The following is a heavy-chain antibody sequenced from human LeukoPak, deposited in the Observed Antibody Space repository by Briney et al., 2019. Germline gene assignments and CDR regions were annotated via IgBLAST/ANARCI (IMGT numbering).Heavy chain of an antibody. CDR1: GFTFINAW. CDR3: TRQDSSGYYRP. V-gene: IGHV3-73*01. J-gene: IGHJ5*02. CDR2: LRSKANSYAT. Sequence: GGSLRLSCATSGFTFINAWMSWVRQAPGKGLEWVGRLRSKANSYATAYAASVKGRFTISRDDSKNTAYLQMNSLKTEDTAVYYCTRQDSSGYYRPWGQGTLVTVSS. D-gene: IGHD3-22*01.